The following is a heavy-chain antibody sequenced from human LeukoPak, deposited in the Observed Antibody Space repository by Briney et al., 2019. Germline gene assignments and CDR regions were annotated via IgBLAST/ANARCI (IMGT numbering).Heavy chain of an antibody. Sequence: GRSLRLSCAASEFTFSSYGMHWVRQAPGKGLEWVAVISYDGSNKYYADTVKGRFTISRDNSKNTLYLQMNSLRAEDTAVYYCAKDVFELRYFDGWFDPWGQGTLVTVSS. J-gene: IGHJ5*02. CDR1: EFTFSSYG. CDR2: ISYDGSNK. V-gene: IGHV3-30*18. CDR3: AKDVFELRYFDGWFDP. D-gene: IGHD3-9*01.